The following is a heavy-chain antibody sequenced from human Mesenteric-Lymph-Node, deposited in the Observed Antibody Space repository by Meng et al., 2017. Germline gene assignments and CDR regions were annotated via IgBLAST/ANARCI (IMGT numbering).Heavy chain of an antibody. V-gene: IGHV6-1*01. CDR1: GDSVASNSAA. Sequence: HVQLPRSGPRLVKPSPTLSLTCAISGDSVASNSAAWNRIRQSPSRGLEWLGRTYYRSKWYNGYAVSVKSRITINPDTSKNQFSLQLNSVTPEDTAMYYCARSGSSGWIDYWGQGTLVTVSS. D-gene: IGHD6-19*01. CDR2: TYYRSKWYN. CDR3: ARSGSSGWIDY. J-gene: IGHJ4*02.